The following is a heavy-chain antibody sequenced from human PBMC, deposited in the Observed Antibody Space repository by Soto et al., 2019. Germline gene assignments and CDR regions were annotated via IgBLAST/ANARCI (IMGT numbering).Heavy chain of an antibody. D-gene: IGHD5-12*01. V-gene: IGHV1-69*12. CDR1: AGTFSSYA. Sequence: QVQLVQSGAEVKKPGSSVKVSCKASAGTFSSYAISWVRQAPGQGLEWMGGIIPIFGTATYAQKFQGRVTITADESTSTAYMELSSLRSEDTAVYYCASRPNSGYEKRYGMDVWGQGTTVTASS. J-gene: IGHJ6*02. CDR3: ASRPNSGYEKRYGMDV. CDR2: IIPIFGTA.